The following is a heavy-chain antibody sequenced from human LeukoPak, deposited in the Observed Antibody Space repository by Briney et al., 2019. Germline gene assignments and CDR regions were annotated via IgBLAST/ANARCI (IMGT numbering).Heavy chain of an antibody. D-gene: IGHD4-17*01. J-gene: IGHJ3*02. CDR2: ISASGDYT. CDR1: GFTFSAYA. V-gene: IGHV3-23*01. Sequence: HPGRSLRLSCAASGFTFSAYAVIWVRQAPGKGLEWVSAISASGDYTHYADSVKGRFDISRDNSKNTVYLQMSSLRAEDAALYYCAKDPNGDYVGAFDSWGQGTTVIVSS. CDR3: AKDPNGDYVGAFDS.